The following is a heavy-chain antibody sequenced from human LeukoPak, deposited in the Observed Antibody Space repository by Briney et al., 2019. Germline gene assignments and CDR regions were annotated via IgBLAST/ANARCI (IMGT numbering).Heavy chain of an antibody. V-gene: IGHV3-74*01. CDR3: ARGSLWGSFDY. Sequence: PGGPLRLSCAASGFTFSSYWMHWVRQAPGKGLVWVSRINSDGSSTSYADSVKGRFTISRDNAKNTLYLQMNSLRAEDTAVYYCARGSLWGSFDYWGQGTLVTVSS. CDR2: INSDGSST. D-gene: IGHD7-27*01. J-gene: IGHJ4*02. CDR1: GFTFSSYW.